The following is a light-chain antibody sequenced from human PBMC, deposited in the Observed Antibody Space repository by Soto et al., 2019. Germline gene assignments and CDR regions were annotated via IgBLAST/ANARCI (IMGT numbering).Light chain of an antibody. CDR3: HQYNSYTWT. V-gene: IGKV1-5*01. J-gene: IGKJ1*01. CDR1: QSISSW. Sequence: DIQMTQSPSTLSASVGDRVTITCRASQSISSWLAWYQQKPGKAPKLLIYDASSLESGVPSRGSGSGSGTEFARTVSSLQPDDLALKYCHQYNSYTWTFGQGTKLDSK. CDR2: DAS.